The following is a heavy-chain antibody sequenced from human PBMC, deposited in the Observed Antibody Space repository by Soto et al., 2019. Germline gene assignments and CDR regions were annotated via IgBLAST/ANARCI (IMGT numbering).Heavy chain of an antibody. CDR3: ARSVEGHFDY. V-gene: IGHV3-48*02. CDR1: GFTFSVYS. Sequence: EVQLVESGGDLVQREGSLRLSCVASGFTFSVYSMNWVRQAPGKGLEWFSYITSDTKTIKYADSVKGRFTISRDNAKNSVXXXXNSLRDEDTAVYYCARSVEGHFDYWGQGTVVTVSS. J-gene: IGHJ4*02. CDR2: ITSDTKTI. D-gene: IGHD6-19*01.